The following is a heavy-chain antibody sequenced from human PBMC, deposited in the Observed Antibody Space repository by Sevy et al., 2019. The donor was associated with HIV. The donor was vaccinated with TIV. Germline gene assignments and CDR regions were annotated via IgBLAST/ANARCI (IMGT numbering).Heavy chain of an antibody. D-gene: IGHD2-21*01. Sequence: SETLSLTCTVSGDSISSKNDYWAWLRQPPGKGLEWVGDIYYSGYTDSNPSLTGRVTLSVDTSKNQFSLKVTSVTAADTAVYYCARRRDYCGDDCLHFDLWGQGILVTVSS. CDR2: IYYSGYT. V-gene: IGHV4-39*01. CDR1: GDSISSKNDY. CDR3: ARRRDYCGDDCLHFDL. J-gene: IGHJ4*02.